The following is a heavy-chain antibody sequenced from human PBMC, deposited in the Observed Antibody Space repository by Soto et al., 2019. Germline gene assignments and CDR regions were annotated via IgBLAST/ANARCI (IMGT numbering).Heavy chain of an antibody. D-gene: IGHD6-19*01. CDR3: ARSQVAGSALLAY. CDR2: MNPNSGDT. CDR1: GYTFNSHD. J-gene: IGHJ4*02. Sequence: QVQLVQSEAEVKKPGASVRVSCKASGYTFNSHDINWVRQATGQGLEWMGRMNPNSGDTGYAQKFQGRITMTRNTSIRTAYLELSGLRTEDTAVYYCARSQVAGSALLAYWGQGTLVTVSS. V-gene: IGHV1-8*01.